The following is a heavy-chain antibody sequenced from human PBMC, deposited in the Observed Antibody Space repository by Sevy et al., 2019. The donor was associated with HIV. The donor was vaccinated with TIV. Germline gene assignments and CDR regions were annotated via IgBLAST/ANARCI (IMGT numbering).Heavy chain of an antibody. J-gene: IGHJ6*02. Sequence: ASVKVSCKASGYTFTSYGISWVRQAPGQGLEWMGWISAYNGNTNYAQKLQGRVTMTTDTSTSTAYMELRSLRSDDTAGYYCARGMRDIVVVPAAPTTDQDYYYYGMDVWGQGTTVTVSS. D-gene: IGHD2-2*01. CDR1: GYTFTSYG. CDR2: ISAYNGNT. CDR3: ARGMRDIVVVPAAPTTDQDYYYYGMDV. V-gene: IGHV1-18*01.